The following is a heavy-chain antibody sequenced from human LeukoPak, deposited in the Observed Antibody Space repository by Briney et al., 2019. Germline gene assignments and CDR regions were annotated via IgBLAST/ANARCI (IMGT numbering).Heavy chain of an antibody. V-gene: IGHV3-64D*09. D-gene: IGHD6-19*01. CDR2: ISGSGDIT. J-gene: IGHJ4*02. CDR3: VRDGMAVAGTAPLDY. CDR1: GFTFSSYA. Sequence: GGSLRLSCSASGFTFSSYAMHWVRQAPGKGLEYVSAISGSGDITYYADSVKGRFTISRDNSKNTLYLQMSSLTPEDAAVYYCVRDGMAVAGTAPLDYWGQGILVTVSS.